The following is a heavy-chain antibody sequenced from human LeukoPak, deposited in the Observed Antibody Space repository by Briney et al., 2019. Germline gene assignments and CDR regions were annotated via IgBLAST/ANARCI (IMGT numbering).Heavy chain of an antibody. CDR2: IYYSGIT. CDR1: GGSMTSSGYY. Sequence: SETLSLTCTVSGGSMTSSGYYWGWIRQSPGEGLEWIGNIYYSGITYYNPSLKSRVTISVDTSKNQFSVKLSSVTAAETAVYYCAREGRYRYGYNEYHSYMDIWGKGTTVTVSS. J-gene: IGHJ6*03. CDR3: AREGRYRYGYNEYHSYMDI. D-gene: IGHD5-24*01. V-gene: IGHV4-39*07.